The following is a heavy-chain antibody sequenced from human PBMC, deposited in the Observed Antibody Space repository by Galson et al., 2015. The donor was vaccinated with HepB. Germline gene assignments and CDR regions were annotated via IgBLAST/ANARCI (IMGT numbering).Heavy chain of an antibody. CDR1: GFTFSSYG. CDR2: IRFDGSNK. Sequence: SLRLSCAASGFTFSSYGMHWVRQAPGKGLEGVAFIRFDGSNKYYVDSVKGRFTISRDNSKNALYLQMNSLRTEDTAVYYCAKVYIAAAGYFDYWGRGTLVTVSS. CDR3: AKVYIAAAGYFDY. J-gene: IGHJ4*02. V-gene: IGHV3-30*02. D-gene: IGHD6-13*01.